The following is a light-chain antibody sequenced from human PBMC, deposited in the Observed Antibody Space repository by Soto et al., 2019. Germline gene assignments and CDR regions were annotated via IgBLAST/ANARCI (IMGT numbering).Light chain of an antibody. V-gene: IGKV3-11*01. CDR2: DAS. CDR3: QLYGISPH. Sequence: VWTQKERNLALSPERIDPRSCRASQSVSSYLAWYQQKPGQAPRLLIYDASNRATGIPARFSGSGSGTDYTLPLYRLEPEDFAVNYCQLYGISPHFGQGTRLEIK. CDR1: QSVSSY. J-gene: IGKJ5*01.